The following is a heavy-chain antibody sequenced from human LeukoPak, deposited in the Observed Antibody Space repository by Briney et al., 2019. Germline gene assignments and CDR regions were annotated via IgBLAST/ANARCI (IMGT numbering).Heavy chain of an antibody. CDR2: LYHTRYT. CDR1: NYSMTSGYY. Sequence: SETLSLTCTVSNYSMTSGYYWTWIRQSPGKGLEWIGSLYHTRYTYYNPSLKSRVTMTVDPAMNQFSLKLRSVTAADTAVYYCARDGSRYMDVWGKGTTVTVSS. CDR3: ARDGSRYMDV. J-gene: IGHJ6*03. V-gene: IGHV4-38-2*02.